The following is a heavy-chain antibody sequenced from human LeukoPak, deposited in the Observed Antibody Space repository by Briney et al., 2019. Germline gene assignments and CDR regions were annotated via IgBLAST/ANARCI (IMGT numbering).Heavy chain of an antibody. CDR1: GGSISSSSYY. Sequence: PSETLSLTGTVSGGSISSSSYYWGWIRQPPGKGLEWIGSIYYSGSTYYNPSLKSRVTISVDTSKNQFSLKLSSVTAADTAVYYCARGAPNWFDPWGQGTLVTVSS. CDR3: ARGAPNWFDP. V-gene: IGHV4-39*07. J-gene: IGHJ5*02. CDR2: IYYSGST.